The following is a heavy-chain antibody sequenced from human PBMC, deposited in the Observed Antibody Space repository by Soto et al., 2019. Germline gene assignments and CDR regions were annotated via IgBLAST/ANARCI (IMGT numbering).Heavy chain of an antibody. V-gene: IGHV1-69*13. D-gene: IGHD2-2*02. CDR1: GGTFSSET. J-gene: IGHJ5*02. CDR3: ATLVPAPIKLFPRLGWFDP. CDR2: IIPTTDSA. Sequence: SVKVSCKASGGTFSSETLTWLRQAPGQGLEWMGGIIPTTDSAHYAQKFQGRITIAADESASTVYMELSGLRSEDTAVYYCATLVPAPIKLFPRLGWFDPWGQGTLVTVSS.